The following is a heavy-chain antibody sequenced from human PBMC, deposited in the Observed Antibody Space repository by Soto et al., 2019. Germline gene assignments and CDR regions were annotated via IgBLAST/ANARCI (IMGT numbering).Heavy chain of an antibody. D-gene: IGHD3-10*01. J-gene: IGHJ4*02. V-gene: IGHV1-18*01. CDR2: ISGYSGNT. Sequence: QVQLVQSGAEVKKPGASVKVSCKASGYTFTRYGFTWVRQAPGQGLEWMGWISGYSGNTNYAQNHRGRVTMTTDTSTSTAYMELRSLRSDDTAVYYCARGGVLLWFGEPLDSWGQGTLVTVSS. CDR1: GYTFTRYG. CDR3: ARGGVLLWFGEPLDS.